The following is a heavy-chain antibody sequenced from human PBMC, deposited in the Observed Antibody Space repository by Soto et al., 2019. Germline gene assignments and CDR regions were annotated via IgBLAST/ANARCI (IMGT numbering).Heavy chain of an antibody. D-gene: IGHD2-8*01. J-gene: IGHJ4*02. Sequence: GGSLRLSCAASGFTFSSYAMSWVRQAPGKGLEWVSAISGSGGSTYYADSVKGRFTISRDNSKNTLYLQMNSLRAEDTAVYYCAKSGDVVLMVYDFDYWGQGTLVTVSS. CDR2: ISGSGGST. CDR1: GFTFSSYA. CDR3: AKSGDVVLMVYDFDY. V-gene: IGHV3-23*01.